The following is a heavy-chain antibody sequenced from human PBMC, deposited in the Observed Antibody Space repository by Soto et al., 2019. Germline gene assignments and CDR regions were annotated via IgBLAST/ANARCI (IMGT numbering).Heavy chain of an antibody. CDR3: AKNGGKARYSSGWTHRYFDY. V-gene: IGHV3-23*01. Sequence: GGSLRLSCAASGFTFSSYAMSWVRQAPGKGLECVSASSSSGGSTYYADSVKGRFTISRYNSKNTLYLQMNSLRAEDTAVYYCAKNGGKARYSSGWTHRYFDYWGQGTLVTVSS. CDR2: SSSSGGST. D-gene: IGHD6-19*01. J-gene: IGHJ4*02. CDR1: GFTFSSYA.